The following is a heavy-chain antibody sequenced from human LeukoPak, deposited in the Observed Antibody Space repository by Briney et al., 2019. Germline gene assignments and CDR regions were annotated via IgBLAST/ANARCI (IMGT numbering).Heavy chain of an antibody. CDR3: ARDGSSGFDY. CDR1: GFTFSSYA. J-gene: IGHJ4*02. V-gene: IGHV3-30*04. CDR2: ISYDGSNK. Sequence: GGSLRLSCAASGFTFSSYAMHWVRQAPGKGLEWVAVISYDGSNKYYADSVKGRFTISRDNSKNTLYLQMNSLRAEDTAVYYCARDGSSGFDYWGQGTLVTVSS. D-gene: IGHD1-26*01.